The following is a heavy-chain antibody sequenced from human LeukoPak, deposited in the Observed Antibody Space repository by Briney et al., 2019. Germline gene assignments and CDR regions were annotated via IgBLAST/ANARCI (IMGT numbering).Heavy chain of an antibody. Sequence: GGSLRLSCAASGFTFSSYSMNWVRQAPGKGLEWVSSISSSSSYIYYADSVKGRFTISRDNAKNSLYLQMNSLRAEDTAVYYCARDGPSIAAAGTMSLWGQGTLVTVSS. CDR2: ISSSSSYI. CDR1: GFTFSSYS. J-gene: IGHJ4*02. CDR3: ARDGPSIAAAGTMSL. V-gene: IGHV3-21*01. D-gene: IGHD6-13*01.